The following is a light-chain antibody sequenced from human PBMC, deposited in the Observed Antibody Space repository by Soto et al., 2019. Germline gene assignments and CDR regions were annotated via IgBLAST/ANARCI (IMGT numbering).Light chain of an antibody. CDR2: WAS. CDR1: QSVLYSSNNKNY. V-gene: IGKV4-1*01. J-gene: IGKJ2*01. CDR3: QQYESTPPT. Sequence: DIVMTQSPDSLAVSLGERATINCKYSQSVLYSSNNKNYLAWYQQRPGQPPKLLIYWASTRESGVPDRFSGSGSGKDFTLTITSLQAEDVAVYYCQQYESTPPTFGQGTKLEIK.